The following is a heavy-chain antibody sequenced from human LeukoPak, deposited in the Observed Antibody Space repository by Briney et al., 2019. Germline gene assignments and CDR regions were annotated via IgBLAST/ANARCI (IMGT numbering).Heavy chain of an antibody. Sequence: GGSLRLSCAASGFTFSSYEMNWVRQAPGKELEWVSYISSSGSTIYYADSVKGRFTISRDNAKNSLYLQMNSLRAEDTAVYYCARDNYYDSSGYPVNAFDIWGQGTMVTVSS. CDR2: ISSSGSTI. CDR3: ARDNYYDSSGYPVNAFDI. J-gene: IGHJ3*02. CDR1: GFTFSSYE. V-gene: IGHV3-48*03. D-gene: IGHD3-22*01.